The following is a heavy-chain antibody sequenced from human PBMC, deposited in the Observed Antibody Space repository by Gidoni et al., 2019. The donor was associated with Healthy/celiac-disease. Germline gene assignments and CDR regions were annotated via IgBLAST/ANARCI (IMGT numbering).Heavy chain of an antibody. J-gene: IGHJ4*02. CDR3: ARIGGFDSSSWYYFDY. CDR2: IDWDDDK. D-gene: IGHD6-13*01. Sequence: QVTLRESGPALVKPTQTLTLTCTFSGFSLSTSGMCVSWIRQPPGKALEWLARIDWDDDKYYSTSLKTRLTISKDTSKNQVVLTMTNMDPVDTATYYCARIGGFDSSSWYYFDYWGQGTLVTVSS. CDR1: GFSLSTSGMC. V-gene: IGHV2-70*15.